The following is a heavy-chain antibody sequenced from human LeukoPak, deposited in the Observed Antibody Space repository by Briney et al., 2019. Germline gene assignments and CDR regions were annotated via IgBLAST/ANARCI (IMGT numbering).Heavy chain of an antibody. CDR1: GGTFSSYA. CDR3: ARGGYTAMVLFYY. J-gene: IGHJ4*02. CDR2: IIPIFGTA. D-gene: IGHD5-18*01. V-gene: IGHV1-69*05. Sequence: SVKVSCKASGGTFSSYAISWVRQAPGQGLEWMGGIIPIFGTANYAQKFQGRVTSTTDESTSTAYMELSSMRSEDTAVYYCARGGYTAMVLFYYWGQGNLVTVSS.